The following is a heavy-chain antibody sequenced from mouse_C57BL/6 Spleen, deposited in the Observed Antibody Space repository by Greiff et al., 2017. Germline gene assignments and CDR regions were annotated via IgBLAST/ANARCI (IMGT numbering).Heavy chain of an antibody. V-gene: IGHV1-52*01. CDR2: IDPSDSET. Sequence: VQLQQPGAELVRPGSSVKLSCKASGYTFTSYWMHWVKQRPIQGLEWIGNIDPSDSETHYNQKFKDKATLTVDKSSSTAYMQLSSLTSEDSAVYYCARGGYDYDGVDYWGQGTTLTVSS. D-gene: IGHD2-4*01. CDR3: ARGGYDYDGVDY. CDR1: GYTFTSYW. J-gene: IGHJ2*01.